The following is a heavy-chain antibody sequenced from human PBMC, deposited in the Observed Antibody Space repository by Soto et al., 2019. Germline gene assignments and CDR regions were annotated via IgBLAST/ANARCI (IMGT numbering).Heavy chain of an antibody. D-gene: IGHD1-20*01. CDR1: GFTVSSKY. V-gene: IGHV3-53*01. Sequence: GGSLRLSCAASGFTVSSKYMSWVRQAPGKGLEWVSLIYSGDNTYYADSVKGRFTISRDNSKNTLYLQMNSLRDEDTAVYYCARDIRGSHTFDYWGQGTLVTVSS. CDR2: IYSGDNT. J-gene: IGHJ4*02. CDR3: ARDIRGSHTFDY.